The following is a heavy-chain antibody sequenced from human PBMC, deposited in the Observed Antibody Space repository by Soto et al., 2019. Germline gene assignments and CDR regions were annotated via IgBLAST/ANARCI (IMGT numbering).Heavy chain of an antibody. CDR1: GGTFSSYA. CDR3: ARDGMGVTTSNWFDP. CDR2: IIPIFGTA. Sequence: VASVKVSCKASGGTFSSYAISWVRQAPGQGLEWMGGIIPIFGTANYAQKFQGRVTITADESTSTAYMELSSLRSEDTAVYYCARDGMGVTTSNWFDPWGQGTLVTVSS. D-gene: IGHD4-17*01. J-gene: IGHJ5*02. V-gene: IGHV1-69*13.